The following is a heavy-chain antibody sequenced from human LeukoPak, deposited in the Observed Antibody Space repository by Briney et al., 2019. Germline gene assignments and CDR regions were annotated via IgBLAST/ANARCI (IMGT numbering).Heavy chain of an antibody. CDR3: TTSIMITFGGVIVIPYYFDY. D-gene: IGHD3-16*02. Sequence: TSGGSLRLSCAASGFTFSNAWMSWVRQAPGKGLEGVGRIKSKTDGGTTDYAAPVKGRFTISRDDSKNTLYLQMNSLKTEDTAVYYCTTSIMITFGGVIVIPYYFDYWGQGTLVTVSS. J-gene: IGHJ4*02. CDR2: IKSKTDGGTT. V-gene: IGHV3-15*01. CDR1: GFTFSNAW.